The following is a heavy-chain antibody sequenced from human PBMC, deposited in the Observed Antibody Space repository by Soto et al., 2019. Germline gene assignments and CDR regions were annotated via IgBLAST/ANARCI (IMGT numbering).Heavy chain of an antibody. J-gene: IGHJ3*01. CDR3: ARGDPGVFDL. D-gene: IGHD7-27*01. V-gene: IGHV3-74*01. CDR1: GFTFSYYW. Sequence: EVQLLESGGGLVQPGESLRLSCAASGFTFSYYWMHWVRQAPGMGLVWVSRIHSDGSSTTYADSVKGRFTISRDNAKNKLYLEMKSSRAGETAVYFCARGDPGVFDLWGKGTVLTVSS. CDR2: IHSDGSST.